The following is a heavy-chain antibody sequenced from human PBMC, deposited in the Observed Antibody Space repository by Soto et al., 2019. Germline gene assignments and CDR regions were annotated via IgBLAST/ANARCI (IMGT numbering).Heavy chain of an antibody. V-gene: IGHV4-30-4*01. CDR1: GGSISSGDYY. CDR3: ARDEHGSWGRLGMDV. J-gene: IGHJ6*02. Sequence: ASETLSLTCTVSGGSISSGDYYWSWIRQPPGKGLEWIGYIYYSGSTYYNPPLKSRVTISVDTSKNQFSLKLSSVTAADTAVYYCARDEHGSWGRLGMDVWGQGTTVTVSS. D-gene: IGHD6-13*01. CDR2: IYYSGST.